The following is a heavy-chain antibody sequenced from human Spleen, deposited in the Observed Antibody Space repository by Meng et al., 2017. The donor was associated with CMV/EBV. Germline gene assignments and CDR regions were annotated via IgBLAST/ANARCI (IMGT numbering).Heavy chain of an antibody. J-gene: IGHJ4*02. D-gene: IGHD7-27*01. CDR3: ARDNNWGPDY. Sequence: ASVKVSCKASGYIFIGHYIHWLRQAPGQGLEWMGWINPETGDTNYAQQFQGRVTLTRDTSINTGYMELTRLTSDDTAVYYCARDNNWGPDYWGQGTLVTVSS. CDR2: INPETGDT. CDR1: GYIFIGHY. V-gene: IGHV1-2*02.